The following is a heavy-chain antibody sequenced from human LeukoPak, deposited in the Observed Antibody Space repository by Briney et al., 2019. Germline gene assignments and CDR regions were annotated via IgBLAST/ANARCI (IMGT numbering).Heavy chain of an antibody. J-gene: IGHJ4*02. CDR3: GPKFH. V-gene: IGHV3-23*01. CDR1: GFTCSSYA. Sequence: PGGSLTLSCAASGFTCSSYAMSWVRQAPGKGREWVSAISGSGGSTFYADSVKGRFTISRDNAKNSLYLQMTSLRAEDTAVYYCGPKFHWGQGTLVTVSS. CDR2: ISGSGGST. D-gene: IGHD2-21*01.